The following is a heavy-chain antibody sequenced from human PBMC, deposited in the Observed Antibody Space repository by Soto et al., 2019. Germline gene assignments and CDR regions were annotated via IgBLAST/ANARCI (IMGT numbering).Heavy chain of an antibody. CDR2: ISSSSSTI. D-gene: IGHD2-15*01. CDR1: GFTFSSYS. J-gene: IGHJ3*02. Sequence: GGPLRHSCAASGFTFSSYSMNRVRQAPGKGLEWVSYISSSSSTIYYADSVKGRFTISRDNAKNSLYLQMNSLRAEDTAVYYCATRVVAATPYAFDIWGQGTMVTVSS. V-gene: IGHV3-48*01. CDR3: ATRVVAATPYAFDI.